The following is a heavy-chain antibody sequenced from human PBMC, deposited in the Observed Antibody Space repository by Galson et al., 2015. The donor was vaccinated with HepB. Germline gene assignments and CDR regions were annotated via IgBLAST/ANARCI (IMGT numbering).Heavy chain of an antibody. CDR2: IIPIFGTA. V-gene: IGHV1-69*13. CDR1: GGTFSSYA. CDR3: AVGIAAAGTYNWFDP. Sequence: SVKVSCKASGGTFSSYAISWVRQAPGQGLEWMGGIIPIFGTANYAQEFQGRVTITADESTSTAYMELSSLRSEDTAVYYCAVGIAAAGTYNWFDPWGQGTLVAVSS. J-gene: IGHJ5*02. D-gene: IGHD6-13*01.